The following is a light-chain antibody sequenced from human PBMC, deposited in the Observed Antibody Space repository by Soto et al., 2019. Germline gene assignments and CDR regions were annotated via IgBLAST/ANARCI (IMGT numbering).Light chain of an antibody. Sequence: QSVLTQLASVSGSPGQSITISCTGTSSDVGGYGLVSWYRHHPGEAPQLILNRVNKRPSRLSNRFSGSTPVNSASLTISGLQADDEADYYCCLYIGATTYVFGTGTKVTVL. CDR1: SSDVGGYGL. CDR3: CLYIGATTYV. V-gene: IGLV2-23*02. J-gene: IGLJ1*01. CDR2: RVN.